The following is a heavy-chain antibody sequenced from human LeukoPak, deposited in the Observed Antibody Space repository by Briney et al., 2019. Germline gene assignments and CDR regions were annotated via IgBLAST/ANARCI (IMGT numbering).Heavy chain of an antibody. CDR3: ARGGGFIIEH. CDR1: GFTFSDYY. Sequence: SGGSLRLSCAASGFTFSDYYMSWVRQAPGKGLEWVANIKQDGSEKYYVDSVKGRFTISRDNAKNSLYLQMNSLRAEDTAVYYCARGGGFIIEHWGQGTLVTVSS. J-gene: IGHJ4*02. V-gene: IGHV3-7*01. CDR2: IKQDGSEK. D-gene: IGHD3-16*02.